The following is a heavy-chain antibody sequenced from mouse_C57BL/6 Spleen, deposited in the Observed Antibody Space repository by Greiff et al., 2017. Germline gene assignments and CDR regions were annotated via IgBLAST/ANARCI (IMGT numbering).Heavy chain of an antibody. J-gene: IGHJ1*03. CDR2: INPNNGGT. CDR1: GYTFTDYY. Sequence: VQLQQSGPELVKPGASVKISCKASGYTFTDYYMNWVKQSHGKSLAWIGDINPNNGGTSYNQKFEGKATLTVDKSSSTAYMKLRSLTSEDSAVYYCARGITTVVDWYFDVWGTGTTVTVSS. V-gene: IGHV1-26*01. CDR3: ARGITTVVDWYFDV. D-gene: IGHD1-1*01.